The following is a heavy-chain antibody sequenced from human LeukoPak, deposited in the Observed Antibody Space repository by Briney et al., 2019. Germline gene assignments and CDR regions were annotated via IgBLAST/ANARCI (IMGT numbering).Heavy chain of an antibody. CDR3: VRDQFS. D-gene: IGHD3-3*01. V-gene: IGHV3-66*01. CDR1: GFTVSNNY. Sequence: GGSLRLSCAASGFTVSNNYMSWVRQAPGRLEWLSVSYSGETQYADSVKGRFTISRHDSKNTVYLQMNSLRDEDTATYYCVRDQFSWGQGTTVTVSS. CDR2: SYSGET. J-gene: IGHJ6*02.